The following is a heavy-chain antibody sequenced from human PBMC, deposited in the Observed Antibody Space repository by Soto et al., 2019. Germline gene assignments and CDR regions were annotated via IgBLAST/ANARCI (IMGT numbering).Heavy chain of an antibody. CDR1: GDRVSSNSAA. CDR2: TYYRSKWYY. CDR3: ARLRDYYVSSGYFSEALDY. V-gene: IGHV6-1*01. Sequence: SQTLSLTCAISGDRVSSNSAAWNWIRHSPSRGLEWLGRTYYRSKWYYDYAVSVKSRITINPDTSKNQFSLQLNSVTPEDTAVYFCARLRDYYVSSGYFSEALDYWDQGPLVTVSS. D-gene: IGHD3-22*01. J-gene: IGHJ4*02.